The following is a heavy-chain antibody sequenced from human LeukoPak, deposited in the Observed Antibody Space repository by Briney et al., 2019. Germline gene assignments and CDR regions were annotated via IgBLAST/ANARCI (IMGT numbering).Heavy chain of an antibody. CDR1: GFTFSSYE. J-gene: IGHJ4*02. Sequence: GGSLRLSCAASGFTFSSYEMNWVRQAPGKGLEWVSYISSSGSTIYYADSVKGRFTISRDNAKNSLYLQMNSLRAEDTAVYYCAKPAGVVVIYYYFDYWGQGTLVTVSS. CDR2: ISSSGSTI. CDR3: AKPAGVVVIYYYFDY. D-gene: IGHD3-22*01. V-gene: IGHV3-48*03.